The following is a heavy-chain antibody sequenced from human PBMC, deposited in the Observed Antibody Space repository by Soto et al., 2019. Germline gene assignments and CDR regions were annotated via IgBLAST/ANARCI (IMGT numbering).Heavy chain of an antibody. CDR3: ARDTPGIAAAGNHYYGMDV. CDR1: GYTFTSYG. D-gene: IGHD6-13*01. Sequence: ASVKVSCKSSGYTFTSYGISWVRQAPGQGLEWMGWISAYNGNTNYAQKLQGRVTMTTDTSTSTAYMELRSLRSDDAAVYYCARDTPGIAAAGNHYYGMDVWGQGTTVTVS. V-gene: IGHV1-18*04. CDR2: ISAYNGNT. J-gene: IGHJ6*02.